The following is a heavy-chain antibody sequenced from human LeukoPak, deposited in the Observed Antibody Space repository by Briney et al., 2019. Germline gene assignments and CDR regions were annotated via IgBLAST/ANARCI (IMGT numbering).Heavy chain of an antibody. D-gene: IGHD3-3*01. CDR1: GFTFSSYG. V-gene: IGHV3-30*03. CDR2: ISYDGSNK. J-gene: IGHJ4*02. CDR3: PTTRGYDFWSGYYEAEGYFDY. Sequence: GGSLRLSCAASGFTFSSYGMHWVSQAPGKGLEWVAVISYDGSNKYYADSVKGRFTISRDNSKNTLYLQMNSLRAEDTAVYYCPTTRGYDFWSGYYEAEGYFDYWGQGTLVTVSS.